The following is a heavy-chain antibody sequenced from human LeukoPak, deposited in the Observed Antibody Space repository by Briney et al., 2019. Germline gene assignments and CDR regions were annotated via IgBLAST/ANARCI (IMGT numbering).Heavy chain of an antibody. Sequence: SETLSLTCTVSGGSISRYYWNWIRQPPGKGLEWIGYIYYSGSTNYNPSLKSRVTMSVDTSKNQFSLKLSSVTAADTAVYYCAREGVVPAATVHFDYWGQGTLVTVSS. D-gene: IGHD2-2*01. V-gene: IGHV4-59*12. J-gene: IGHJ4*02. CDR1: GGSISRYY. CDR2: IYYSGST. CDR3: AREGVVPAATVHFDY.